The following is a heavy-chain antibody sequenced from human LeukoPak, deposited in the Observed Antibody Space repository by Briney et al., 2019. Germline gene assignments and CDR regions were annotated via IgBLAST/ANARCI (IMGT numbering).Heavy chain of an antibody. V-gene: IGHV4-39*07. D-gene: IGHD2-21*02. CDR2: IYYSGST. Sequence: SETLSLTCVVSGGSISSSSYYWGWIRQPPGKGLEWIGSIYYSGSTNYNPSLKSRVTISVDTSKNQFSLKLSSVTAADTAVYYCARAEVVTAGFDYWGQGTLVTVSS. J-gene: IGHJ4*02. CDR1: GGSISSSSYY. CDR3: ARAEVVTAGFDY.